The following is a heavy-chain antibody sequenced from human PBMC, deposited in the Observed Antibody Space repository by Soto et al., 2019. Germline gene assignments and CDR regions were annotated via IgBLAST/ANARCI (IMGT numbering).Heavy chain of an antibody. CDR3: AKDRGGRGSRGGTDY. CDR2: ISGSGGST. CDR1: GFTFSSYA. J-gene: IGHJ4*02. V-gene: IGHV3-23*01. D-gene: IGHD3-16*01. Sequence: EVQLLESGGGLVQPGGSLRLSCAASGFTFSSYAMSWVRQAPGKGLEWVSAISGSGGSTYYADSVKGRFTISRDNYKNTLYLQMNSLRDEDTAVYYSAKDRGGRGSRGGTDYWGQGTLVTVSS.